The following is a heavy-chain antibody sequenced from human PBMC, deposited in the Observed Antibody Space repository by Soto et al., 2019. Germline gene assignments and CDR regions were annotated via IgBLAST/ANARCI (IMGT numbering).Heavy chain of an antibody. D-gene: IGHD3-22*01. Sequence: EVQLVESGGGLVQPGRSLRLSCSASGFTFDDDALHWVRQAPGKGLEWVSGISWNSGNIGYADSVKGRFTISRDNAKNSLYLQMNSLRPEDTALYYCVKEGAEDRSGILDHWGQGTLVTVSS. J-gene: IGHJ4*02. CDR1: GFTFDDDA. CDR2: ISWNSGNI. V-gene: IGHV3-9*01. CDR3: VKEGAEDRSGILDH.